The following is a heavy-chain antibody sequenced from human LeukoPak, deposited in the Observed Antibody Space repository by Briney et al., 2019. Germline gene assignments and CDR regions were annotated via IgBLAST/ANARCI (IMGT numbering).Heavy chain of an antibody. CDR1: GGSISSYY. Sequence: PSETLSLTCTVSGGSISSYYWSWIRQPAGKGLEWIGRIYTSGSTNYNPSLKSRVTMSVDTSKNQFSLKLSSVTAADTAVYYCARVLFPYSGTKGWFDPWGQGTLVTVSS. D-gene: IGHD1-26*01. V-gene: IGHV4-4*07. J-gene: IGHJ5*02. CDR3: ARVLFPYSGTKGWFDP. CDR2: IYTSGST.